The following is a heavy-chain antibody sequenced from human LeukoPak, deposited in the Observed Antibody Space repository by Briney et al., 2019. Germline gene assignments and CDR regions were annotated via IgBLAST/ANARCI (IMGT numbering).Heavy chain of an antibody. V-gene: IGHV4-59*11. D-gene: IGHD4-17*01. CDR3: ARDLVTVTKGFDI. CDR1: DDSFSSHH. CDR2: ISYIGST. J-gene: IGHJ3*02. Sequence: PSETLSLTCAVSDDSFSSHHWTWIRQPPGKGLEWIGYISYIGSTNYNPSLKSRVTISIDTSKNQFSLKLSSVTAADTAVYYCARDLVTVTKGFDIWGQGTMVSVSS.